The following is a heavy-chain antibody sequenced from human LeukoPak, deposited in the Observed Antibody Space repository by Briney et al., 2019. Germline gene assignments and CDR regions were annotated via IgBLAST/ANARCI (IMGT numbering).Heavy chain of an antibody. D-gene: IGHD5-18*01. Sequence: PGGSLRLSCAASGFTFSSYAMSWVRQAPGKGLEWVSAISGSGGSTYYADSVKGRFTISRDNAKNSLYLQMNGLRAEDTAVYYCARAFDTPMAESSHYWGQGTLDTVSS. CDR3: ARAFDTPMAESSHY. V-gene: IGHV3-23*01. CDR2: ISGSGGST. CDR1: GFTFSSYA. J-gene: IGHJ4*02.